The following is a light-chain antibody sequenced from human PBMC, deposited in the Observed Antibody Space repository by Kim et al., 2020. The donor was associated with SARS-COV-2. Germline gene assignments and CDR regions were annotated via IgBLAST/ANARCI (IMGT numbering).Light chain of an antibody. CDR1: TSDIGAYNR. Sequence: GQSLTISCTGTTSDIGAYNRVSWFQQPPGSAPKLILFEVRDRPSGVPDRFSGSKSGTTASLTISGLQAEDEADYYCSSYTTRSTYVFGTGTKVTVL. CDR3: SSYTTRSTYV. V-gene: IGLV2-18*02. CDR2: EVR. J-gene: IGLJ1*01.